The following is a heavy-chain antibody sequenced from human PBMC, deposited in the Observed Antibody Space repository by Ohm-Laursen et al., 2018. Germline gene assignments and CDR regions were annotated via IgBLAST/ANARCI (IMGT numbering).Heavy chain of an antibody. J-gene: IGHJ4*02. Sequence: SLRLSCAASGFTFSNFWMSWVRQAPGKGLEWVASIKQDGTEKHYVESMQGRFTISRDNAKNSVYLQMNSLRAEDTALYYCAKATMATKYYFDYWGQGTLVTVSS. V-gene: IGHV3-7*03. CDR1: GFTFSNFW. CDR2: IKQDGTEK. CDR3: AKATMATKYYFDY. D-gene: IGHD5-24*01.